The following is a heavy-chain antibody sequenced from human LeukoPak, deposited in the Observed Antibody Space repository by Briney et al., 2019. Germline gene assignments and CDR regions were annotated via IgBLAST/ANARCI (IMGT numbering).Heavy chain of an antibody. V-gene: IGHV1-18*01. J-gene: IGHJ3*01. CDR3: AREGIGGYYDA. CDR1: GYSFTSYG. CDR2: ISVYNDNR. Sequence: ASVKVSCKASGYSFTSYGISWVRQAPGQGLEWMGWISVYNDNRKYAQNFQGRLTMTTDTFTSTAYMELRSLRSDDTAVYYCAREGIGGYYDAWGQGTMVTVSS. D-gene: IGHD3-16*01.